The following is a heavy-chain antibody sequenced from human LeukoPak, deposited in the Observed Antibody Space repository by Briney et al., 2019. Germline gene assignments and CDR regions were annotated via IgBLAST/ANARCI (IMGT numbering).Heavy chain of an antibody. CDR2: ISSSSSTI. CDR1: GFTLSSYN. D-gene: IGHD5-24*01. CDR3: ATIKRDGYVGY. J-gene: IGHJ4*02. V-gene: IGHV3-48*01. Sequence: PGGSLRLSCAACGFTLSSYNMNWVRQAPGKGLEWVSYISSSSSTIYYADSVKGRFTISRDNAKNTLYLQMNSLRAEDTAVYYCATIKRDGYVGYWGQGTLVTVSS.